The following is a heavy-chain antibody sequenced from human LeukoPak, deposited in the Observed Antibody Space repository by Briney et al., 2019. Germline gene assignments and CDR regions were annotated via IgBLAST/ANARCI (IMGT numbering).Heavy chain of an antibody. V-gene: IGHV1-46*01. Sequence: ASVTLSCKASGYTFTSYHMRWVRQAPGQGLEWMGILLPNNGGTIYAQKFQGRVTVTRDTSASTVYMEMSSLRSDDTAVYYCAKEAVGAPDYWGQGTLVTVSS. CDR3: AKEAVGAPDY. CDR2: LLPNNGGT. D-gene: IGHD1-26*01. CDR1: GYTFTSYH. J-gene: IGHJ4*02.